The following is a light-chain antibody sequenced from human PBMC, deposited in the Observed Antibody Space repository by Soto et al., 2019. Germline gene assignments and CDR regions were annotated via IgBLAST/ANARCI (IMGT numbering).Light chain of an antibody. CDR3: SSYTGSSTLYV. CDR2: EVS. Sequence: QAVLTQPASVSGSPGQLITISCTGTSSDIGGYDYVSWYQQHPGKVPKLMIFEVSNRPSGVSYRFPGSKSGNTASLTISGLQAEDEADYYCSSYTGSSTLYVFGTGTKLTVL. V-gene: IGLV2-14*01. CDR1: SSDIGGYDY. J-gene: IGLJ1*01.